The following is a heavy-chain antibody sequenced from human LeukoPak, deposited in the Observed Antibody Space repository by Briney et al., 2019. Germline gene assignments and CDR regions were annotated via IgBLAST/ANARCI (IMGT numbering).Heavy chain of an antibody. CDR2: IIPILGIA. D-gene: IGHD6-6*01. CDR3: ARVGAARLDAFDI. CDR1: GGTFSSYT. J-gene: IGHJ3*02. Sequence: ASVKVSCKASGGTFSSYTISWVRQAPGQGLEWMGRIIPILGIANYAQKFQGRVTITADKSTSTAYMELSSLRSEDTAVYYCARVGAARLDAFDIWGQGTMVTVSS. V-gene: IGHV1-69*02.